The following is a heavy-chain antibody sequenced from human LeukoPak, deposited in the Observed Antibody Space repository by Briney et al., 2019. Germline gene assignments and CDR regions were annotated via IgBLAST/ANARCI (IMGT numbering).Heavy chain of an antibody. CDR1: GYTLTELS. V-gene: IGHV1-46*01. CDR3: ARIRGCYNDAYDL. J-gene: IGHJ3*01. Sequence: SVQVPCKVSGYTLTELSMHWVQQAPPQVLEWMGLINPDGGNTNYPQNFQGRVTLTRDTSTSTVYMELSSLRSEDTAIYYCARIRGCYNDAYDLWGQGTVVTVSS. D-gene: IGHD5-24*01. CDR2: INPDGGNT.